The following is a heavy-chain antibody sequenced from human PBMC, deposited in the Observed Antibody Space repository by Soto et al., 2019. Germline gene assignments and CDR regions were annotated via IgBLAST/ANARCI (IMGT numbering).Heavy chain of an antibody. CDR1: GFTFSNAW. CDR2: IKSKTDGGTT. J-gene: IGHJ2*01. CDR3: ARDGSHDHIPGWYFDL. Sequence: GGSLRLSCAASGFTFSNAWMNWVRQAPGKGLEWVGRIKSKTDGGTTDYAAPVKGRFTISRDDSKNSLYLQMNSLKTEDTAVYYCARDGSHDHIPGWYFDLWGRGTLVTVSS. V-gene: IGHV3-15*07. D-gene: IGHD2-21*01.